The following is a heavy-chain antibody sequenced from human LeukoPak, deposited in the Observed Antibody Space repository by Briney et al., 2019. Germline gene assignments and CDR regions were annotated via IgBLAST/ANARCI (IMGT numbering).Heavy chain of an antibody. Sequence: PSETLSLTCTVSGGSISSSSYYWGWIRQPPGKGLEWIGSIYYSGSTYYNPSLKSRVTISVDTSKNQFSLKLSSVTAADTAVYYCARGYSSGWYWYFDLWGRGTLVTVSS. CDR2: IYYSGST. J-gene: IGHJ2*01. CDR1: GGSISSSSYY. D-gene: IGHD6-19*01. CDR3: ARGYSSGWYWYFDL. V-gene: IGHV4-39*07.